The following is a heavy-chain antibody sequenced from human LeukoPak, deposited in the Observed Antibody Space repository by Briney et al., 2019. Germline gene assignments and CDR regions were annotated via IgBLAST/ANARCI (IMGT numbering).Heavy chain of an antibody. V-gene: IGHV1-18*01. CDR3: ARDWYYYDSSSYDTFDI. CDR1: GHSFSRYG. D-gene: IGHD3-22*01. J-gene: IGHJ3*02. CDR2: VSTYNGNT. Sequence: ASVKVSCKASGHSFSRYGISWVRQAPGQGLEWTGWVSTYNGNTKYAQKFQGRVTMTTDTSTSTVYMELRSLRSDDTAVYYCARDWYYYDSSSYDTFDIWGQGTMVTVSS.